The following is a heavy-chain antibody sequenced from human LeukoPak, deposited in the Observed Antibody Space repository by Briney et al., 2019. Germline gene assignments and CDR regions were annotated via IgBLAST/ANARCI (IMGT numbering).Heavy chain of an antibody. CDR2: INSDGSAT. D-gene: IGHD2-8*01. CDR1: GFTFSAPW. CDR3: VRDGCNNGVCYMD. Sequence: GGSLRLSCTASGFTFSAPWMHWVRQAPGKGLVWVSRINSDGSATNYADSVKGRFTIPRDNARNAVYLQMNSLRAEDTALYYCVRDGCNNGVCYMDWGQGTLVTVSA. J-gene: IGHJ4*02. V-gene: IGHV3-74*01.